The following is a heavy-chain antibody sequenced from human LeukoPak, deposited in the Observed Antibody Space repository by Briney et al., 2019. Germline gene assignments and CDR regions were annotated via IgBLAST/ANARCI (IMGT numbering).Heavy chain of an antibody. J-gene: IGHJ4*02. V-gene: IGHV3-48*02. CDR2: ISSSSTNI. Sequence: PGGSLRLSCAASGYTFSTYSMNWVRQAPGKGLDWVSYISSSSTNINYADSVKGRFTISRDNAKNSLYLQMNSLRDEDTAVYYCVRDRGGYSEFDYWGQGTLVTVSS. CDR3: VRDRGGYSEFDY. CDR1: GYTFSTYS. D-gene: IGHD5-18*01.